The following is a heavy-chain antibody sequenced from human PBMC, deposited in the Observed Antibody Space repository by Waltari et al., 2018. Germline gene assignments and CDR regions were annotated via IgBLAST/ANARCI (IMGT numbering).Heavy chain of an antibody. D-gene: IGHD3-22*01. J-gene: IGHJ1*01. CDR1: GGSISSYY. CDR2: IYYSGAT. Sequence: QVQLQESGPGLVKPSETLSLTCTVSGGSISSYYWSWIRQPPGKGLEWIGYIYYSGATNSNPSLKSRVTISVDTSKNQFSLKLSSVTAADTAVYYCAQGNYYDSSGYYEGIEYFQHWGQGTLVTVSS. V-gene: IGHV4-59*01. CDR3: AQGNYYDSSGYYEGIEYFQH.